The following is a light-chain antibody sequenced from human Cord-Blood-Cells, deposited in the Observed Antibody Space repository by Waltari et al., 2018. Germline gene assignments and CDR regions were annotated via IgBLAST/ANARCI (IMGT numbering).Light chain of an antibody. CDR3: QQRSNWWT. V-gene: IGKV3-11*01. CDR2: DAS. CDR1: QSVSSY. J-gene: IGKJ1*01. Sequence: EIVLTQSPATLSLSPGERATLSCRASQSVSSYLAWYQQKPGQAPRLLIYDASNRSTGIPARFSGSGSGTDFTLTISSLEPEGFAVYYCQQRSNWWTFGQGTKLEIK.